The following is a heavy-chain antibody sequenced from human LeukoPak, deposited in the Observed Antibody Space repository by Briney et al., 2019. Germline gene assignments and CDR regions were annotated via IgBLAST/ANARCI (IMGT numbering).Heavy chain of an antibody. J-gene: IGHJ4*02. CDR2: ISGSGDSI. Sequence: GGSLRLSCAGSGFTFSTYGMSWVRQAPNKGLEWLSTISGSGDSIYYADSVKGRFTISRDNSKNTLFLQMNSLRAEDTAIYYCAKWQYYVSGDDYWGQGILVTVSS. CDR3: AKWQYYVSGDDY. V-gene: IGHV3-23*01. D-gene: IGHD3-10*01. CDR1: GFTFSTYG.